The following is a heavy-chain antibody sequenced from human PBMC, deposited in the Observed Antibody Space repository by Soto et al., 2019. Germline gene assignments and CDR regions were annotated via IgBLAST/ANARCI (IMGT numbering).Heavy chain of an antibody. V-gene: IGHV4-34*01. CDR2: SNHSGST. D-gene: IGHD4-17*01. Sequence: SETLSLTGAVYGGSFSGYYWSWIRQPPGKGLEWIGESNHSGSTNYTPSLKSRVTISVETSKNQFSLKLSSVTAADTAVYYCARPYYSYGYYALRYWGQGTLVTVSS. CDR3: ARPYYSYGYYALRY. J-gene: IGHJ4*02. CDR1: GGSFSGYY.